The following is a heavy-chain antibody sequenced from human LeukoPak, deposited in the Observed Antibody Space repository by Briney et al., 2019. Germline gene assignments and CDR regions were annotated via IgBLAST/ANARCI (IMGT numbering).Heavy chain of an antibody. CDR1: GGSFSGYY. CDR2: INHSGST. D-gene: IGHD3-10*01. V-gene: IGHV4-34*01. CDR3: AILPSLLWFGELHPFDY. J-gene: IGHJ4*02. Sequence: SETLSLTCAVYGGSFSGYYWSWIRQPPGKGLEWIGEINHSGSTNYNPSLKSRVTISVDTSKNQFSLKLSSVTAADTAVYYCAILPSLLWFGELHPFDYWGQGTLVTVSS.